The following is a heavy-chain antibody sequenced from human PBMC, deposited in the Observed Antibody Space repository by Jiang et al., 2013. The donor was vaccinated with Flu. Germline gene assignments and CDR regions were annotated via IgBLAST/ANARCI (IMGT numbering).Heavy chain of an antibody. D-gene: IGHD3-9*01. CDR3: ASPSDDILTGWNYYYYGMDV. V-gene: IGHV1-3*01. J-gene: IGHJ6*02. CDR1: GYTFTSYA. CDR2: INAGNGNT. Sequence: SGAEVKKPGASVKVSCKASGYTFTSYAMHWVRQAPGQRLEWMGWINAGNGNTKYSQKFQGRVTITRDTSASTAYMELSSLRSEDTAVYYCASPSDDILTGWNYYYYGMDVWGQGTTVTVSS.